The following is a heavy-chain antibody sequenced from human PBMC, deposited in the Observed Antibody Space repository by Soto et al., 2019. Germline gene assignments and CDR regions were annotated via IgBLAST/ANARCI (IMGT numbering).Heavy chain of an antibody. CDR1: GFVSTDCA. J-gene: IGHJ4*02. CDR2: INAGNGKT. V-gene: IGHV1-3*01. Sequence: ASVKVSCKASGFVSTDCAMQWARQAPGQRLEWMGWINAGNGKTKYSQKFQGRVTITRDTSASRAYMELSSLRSEDTAVYYCAKSIWYAGSYYFDYWGQETLVTVSS. CDR3: AKSIWYAGSYYFDY. D-gene: IGHD6-13*01.